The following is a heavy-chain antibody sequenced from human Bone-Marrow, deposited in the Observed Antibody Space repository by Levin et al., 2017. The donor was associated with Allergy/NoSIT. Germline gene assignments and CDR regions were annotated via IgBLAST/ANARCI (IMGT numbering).Heavy chain of an antibody. J-gene: IGHJ6*02. Sequence: SLKISCAASGFTFDDYAMHWVRQAPGKGLEWVSGISWNSGSIGYADSVKGRFTISRDNAKNSLYLQMNSLRAEDTALYYCAKSNSSGWYAYYYGMDGWGQGTTVTVSS. CDR3: AKSNSSGWYAYYYGMDG. D-gene: IGHD6-19*01. CDR2: ISWNSGSI. CDR1: GFTFDDYA. V-gene: IGHV3-9*01.